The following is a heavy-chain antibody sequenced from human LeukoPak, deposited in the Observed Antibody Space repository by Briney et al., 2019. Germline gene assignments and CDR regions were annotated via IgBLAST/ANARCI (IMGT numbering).Heavy chain of an antibody. CDR2: IYYSGST. J-gene: IGHJ4*02. V-gene: IGHV4-39*01. D-gene: IGHD4-17*01. CDR3: ARLEDYGDLFEY. Sequence: PSETLSLTCTVSGGSIGSSSYYWGWIRQPPGKGLEWIGSIYYSGSTYYNPSLKSRVTISVDTSKNQFSLKLSSVTAADTAVYYCARLEDYGDLFEYWGQGTLVTVSS. CDR1: GGSIGSSSYY.